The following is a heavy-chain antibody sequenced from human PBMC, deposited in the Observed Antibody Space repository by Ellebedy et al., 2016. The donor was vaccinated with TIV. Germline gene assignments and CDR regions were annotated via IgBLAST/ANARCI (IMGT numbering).Heavy chain of an antibody. V-gene: IGHV5-51*01. D-gene: IGHD5-18*01. CDR3: ARLDTAMVTIDY. J-gene: IGHJ4*02. Sequence: GGSLRLXXKGSGYSFTSYWIGWVRQMPGKGLEWMGIIYPGDSDTRYSPSFQGQVTISADKSISTAYLQWSSLKASDTAMYYCARLDTAMVTIDYWGQGTLVTVSS. CDR1: GYSFTSYW. CDR2: IYPGDSDT.